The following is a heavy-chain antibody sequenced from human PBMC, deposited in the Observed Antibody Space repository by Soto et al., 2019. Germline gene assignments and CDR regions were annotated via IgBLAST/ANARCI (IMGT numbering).Heavy chain of an antibody. D-gene: IGHD2-8*01. J-gene: IGHJ4*02. CDR2: IYYSGST. Sequence: QLLESGPGLVKPSETLSLTCTVSGGSISSSSYYWGWIRQPPGKGLEWIGSIYYSGSTYYNPSLKSRVTISVDTSKNQFSLKLSSVTAADTAVYYCATQGSYCTNGVCIYDPYYFDYWGQGTLVTVSS. CDR3: ATQGSYCTNGVCIYDPYYFDY. V-gene: IGHV4-39*01. CDR1: GGSISSSSYY.